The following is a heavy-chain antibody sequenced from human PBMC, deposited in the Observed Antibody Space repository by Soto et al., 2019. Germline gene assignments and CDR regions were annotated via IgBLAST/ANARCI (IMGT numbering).Heavy chain of an antibody. CDR1: GDSINNYY. CDR3: ARGGTRSADLPTY. J-gene: IGHJ4*02. Sequence: VRLQESGPGLVKPSETLSLTCSVSGDSINNYYWAWIRQPAGKGLEWIGRIYSSGGANYNPSLTTRGTMSVDTSKNQVFLSVTTVTAADTAVYFCARGGTRSADLPTYWGQGIQVIVSS. V-gene: IGHV4-4*07. D-gene: IGHD1-1*01. CDR2: IYSSGGA.